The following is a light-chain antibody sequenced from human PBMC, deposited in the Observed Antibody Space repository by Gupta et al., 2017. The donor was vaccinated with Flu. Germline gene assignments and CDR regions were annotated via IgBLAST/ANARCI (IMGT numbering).Light chain of an antibody. J-gene: IGKJ4*01. CDR2: AAS. CDR1: QAIEID. CDR3: LQHNRYPLT. Sequence: GDRFTITCRASQAIEIDLGKYQQKPGQAPKRLIYAASTLQRGVASRFSGSGAGREFIITNSSLMHEDFATYYYLQHNRYPLTFGGGTKVDIK. V-gene: IGKV1-17*01.